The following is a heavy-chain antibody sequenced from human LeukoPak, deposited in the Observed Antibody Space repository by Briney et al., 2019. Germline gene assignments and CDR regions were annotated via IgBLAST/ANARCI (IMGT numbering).Heavy chain of an antibody. Sequence: GASVKVSCKASGYTFISYDINWVRQATGQGLEWMGWMNPNSGNTGYAQKFQGRVTMTRNTSISTAYMELSSLRSEDTAVYYCARWGTNIVVVVAATYYYYGMDVWGQGTTVTVSS. J-gene: IGHJ6*02. CDR1: GYTFISYD. CDR2: MNPNSGNT. V-gene: IGHV1-8*01. CDR3: ARWGTNIVVVVAATYYYYGMDV. D-gene: IGHD2-15*01.